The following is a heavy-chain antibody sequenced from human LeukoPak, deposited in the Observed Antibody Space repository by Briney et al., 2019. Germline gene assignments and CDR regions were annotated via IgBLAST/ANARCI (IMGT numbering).Heavy chain of an antibody. J-gene: IGHJ4*02. CDR3: ASGGYSSSSVDY. D-gene: IGHD6-6*01. CDR2: IYYSGST. CDR1: GGSISSSSYY. Sequence: SETLSLTRTVSGGSISSSSYYWGWIRQPPGKGLEWIGSIYYSGSTYYNPSLKSRVTISVDTSKNQFSLKLSSVTAADTAVYYCASGGYSSSSVDYWGQGTLVTVSS. V-gene: IGHV4-39*07.